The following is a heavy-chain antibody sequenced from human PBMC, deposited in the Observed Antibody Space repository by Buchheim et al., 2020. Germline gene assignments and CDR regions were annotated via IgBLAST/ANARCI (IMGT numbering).Heavy chain of an antibody. CDR2: INSDGRST. Sequence: EVQLVESGGGLVQPGGSLRLSCAASGFTSSSYWMHWVRQAPGKGLVWVSRINSDGRSTSYADSVEGRITISRDNAKNTLYLQMNSLRAEDTAMYYCTRGESGSYLEINYWGQGTL. V-gene: IGHV3-74*01. J-gene: IGHJ4*02. CDR1: GFTSSSYW. D-gene: IGHD1-26*01. CDR3: TRGESGSYLEINY.